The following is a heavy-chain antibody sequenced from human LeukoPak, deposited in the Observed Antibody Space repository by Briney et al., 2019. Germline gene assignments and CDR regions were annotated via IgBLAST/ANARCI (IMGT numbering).Heavy chain of an antibody. CDR2: IYYSGRI. J-gene: IGHJ5*02. CDR1: GDSINSNYW. Sequence: SDTLSLTCAVSGDSINSNYWWGWIRQPPGKELEWIGYIYYSGRIYQNPSLQSRLSMSVDMSKNEFSLSLTSVTAVDTAIYFCVRSDTDGWYYPSWGQGTLVTVSS. D-gene: IGHD6-19*01. V-gene: IGHV4-28*05. CDR3: VRSDTDGWYYPS.